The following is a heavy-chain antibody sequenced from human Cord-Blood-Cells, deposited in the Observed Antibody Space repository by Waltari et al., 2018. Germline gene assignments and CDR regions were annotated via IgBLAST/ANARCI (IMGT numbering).Heavy chain of an antibody. CDR1: GGSFSGYY. J-gene: IGHJ3*02. CDR3: ARATIFGVVINAFDI. CDR2: INHSGST. D-gene: IGHD3-3*01. Sequence: QVQLQQWGAGLLKPSETLSLTCAVYGGSFSGYYWSWIRQPPVKGLEWIGEINHSGSTNYNPSLKSRVTISVDTSKNQFSLKLSSVTAADTAVYYCARATIFGVVINAFDIWGQGTMVTVSS. V-gene: IGHV4-34*01.